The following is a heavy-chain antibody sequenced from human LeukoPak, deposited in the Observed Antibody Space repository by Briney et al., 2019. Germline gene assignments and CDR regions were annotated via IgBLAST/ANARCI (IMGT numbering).Heavy chain of an antibody. D-gene: IGHD2-15*01. V-gene: IGHV1-24*01. CDR2: FDPEDGET. Sequence: ASVKVSCKVSGYTLTELSMHWVRQAPGKGLEWMGGFDPEDGETIYAQKFQGRVTMTEDTSTDTAYMELSSLRSEDTAVYYCATVTPRVVVVVAATLDYYYYGMDVWGQGTTVTVPS. CDR3: ATVTPRVVVVVAATLDYYYYGMDV. J-gene: IGHJ6*02. CDR1: GYTLTELS.